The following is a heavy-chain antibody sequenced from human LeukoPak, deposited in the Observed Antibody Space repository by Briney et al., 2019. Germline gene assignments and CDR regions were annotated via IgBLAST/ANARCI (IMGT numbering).Heavy chain of an antibody. J-gene: IGHJ4*02. CDR3: ARRSPLRFLDY. CDR1: GGSISSYY. V-gene: IGHV4-59*08. Sequence: SETLSLTCTVSGGSISSYYWSWIRQPPGKGLEWIGYIYYSGSINYNPSLKSRVTISVDTSKNQFSLKLSSVTAADTAVYYCARRSPLRFLDYWGRGTLVTVSS. D-gene: IGHD3-3*01. CDR2: IYYSGSI.